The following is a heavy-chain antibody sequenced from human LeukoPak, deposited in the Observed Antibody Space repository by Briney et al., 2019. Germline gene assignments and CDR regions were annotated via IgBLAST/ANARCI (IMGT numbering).Heavy chain of an antibody. CDR2: IRQDGGQI. CDR1: GVTFRNHW. V-gene: IGHV3-7*01. Sequence: PGWSLRLSCAASGVTFRNHWMHCVRQAPEKRLEWLANIRQDGGQIHYVDSVEGRFTISRDNPKNSLYLQMDSLRVEDTALYYCARTSGHCDGGSCFPPDLWGQGTMVTVSS. CDR3: ARTSGHCDGGSCFPPDL. D-gene: IGHD2-15*01. J-gene: IGHJ5*02.